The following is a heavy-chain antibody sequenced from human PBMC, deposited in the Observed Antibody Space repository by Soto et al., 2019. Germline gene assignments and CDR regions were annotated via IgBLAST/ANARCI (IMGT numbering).Heavy chain of an antibody. CDR2: IYYSGST. Sequence: SETLSLTCTVSGGSISSSSYYWGWIRQPPGKGLEWIGSIYYSGSTYYNPSLKSRVTISVDTSKNQFSLKLSSVTAADTAVYYCARHIYDSSGYTPPHFDYWGQGTLVTISS. CDR3: ARHIYDSSGYTPPHFDY. CDR1: GGSISSSSYY. D-gene: IGHD3-22*01. V-gene: IGHV4-39*01. J-gene: IGHJ4*02.